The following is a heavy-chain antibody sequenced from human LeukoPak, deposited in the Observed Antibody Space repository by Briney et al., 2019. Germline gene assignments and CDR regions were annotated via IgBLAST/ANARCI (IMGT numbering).Heavy chain of an antibody. CDR3: ARDGPQWELLLRYAFDT. Sequence: GASVKVSCKASGYTFTSYGISWVRQAPGQGLEWMGWISAYNGNTNYAQKLQGRVTMATDTSTSTAYMELRSLRSDDTAVYYCARDGPQWELLLRYAFDTWGQRTMVTVSS. CDR1: GYTFTSYG. J-gene: IGHJ3*02. V-gene: IGHV1-18*01. CDR2: ISAYNGNT. D-gene: IGHD1-26*01.